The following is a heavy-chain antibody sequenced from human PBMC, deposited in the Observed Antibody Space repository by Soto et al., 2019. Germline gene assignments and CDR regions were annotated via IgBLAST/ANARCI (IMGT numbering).Heavy chain of an antibody. Sequence: GGSLRVSCAACGLTFNRYWMHWVRHAPGKGLVWVSHINTDGSNTNYADSVKGRFTISRDNAKSTLFLQMNSLRDEDTAVYYCAREFCSGGNCYTYYFDPWGQGIPVTVSS. CDR1: GLTFNRYW. V-gene: IGHV3-74*01. J-gene: IGHJ5*02. CDR2: INTDGSNT. D-gene: IGHD2-15*01. CDR3: AREFCSGGNCYTYYFDP.